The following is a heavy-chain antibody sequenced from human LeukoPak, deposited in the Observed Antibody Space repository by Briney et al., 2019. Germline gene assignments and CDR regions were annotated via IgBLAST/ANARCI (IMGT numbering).Heavy chain of an antibody. CDR3: ARDSRRGYSYGYDY. Sequence: EASVKVSCKASGYTFSSYGVSWVRQAPGQGLEWMGWINTYNVNTNYAQKFQGRVTLTTDASTSTAYMELRSLRSDDTPVYYCARDSRRGYSYGYDYWGQGTLVTVSS. J-gene: IGHJ4*02. CDR1: GYTFSSYG. CDR2: INTYNVNT. V-gene: IGHV1-18*01. D-gene: IGHD5-18*01.